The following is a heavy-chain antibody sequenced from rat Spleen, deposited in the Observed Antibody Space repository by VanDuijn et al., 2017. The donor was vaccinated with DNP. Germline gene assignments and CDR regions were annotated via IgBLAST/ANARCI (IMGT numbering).Heavy chain of an antibody. J-gene: IGHJ2*01. CDR2: MTTTGGST. D-gene: IGHD5-1*01. V-gene: IGHV5-25*01. Sequence: EVQLVESGGGLVQPGRSMKLSCAASGFTFSNSDMAWVRQAPTKGLAWVASMTTTGGSTYYRDSVKGRFTISRDDAKSTLYLQMGSLRSEDTATYYCATGSNWYYWGQGVMVTVSS. CDR1: GFTFSNSD. CDR3: ATGSNWYY.